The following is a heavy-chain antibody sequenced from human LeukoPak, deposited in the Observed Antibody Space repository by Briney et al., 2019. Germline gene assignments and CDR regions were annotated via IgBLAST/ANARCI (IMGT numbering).Heavy chain of an antibody. Sequence: GGSLRLSCAASGFTFSSYWMSWVRQAPGKGLEWVSYISRNGDTRYYADSVKGRFTISRDNAKNSLYLQMNSLRAEDTAVYYCARGPTTVTSPHFDYWGQGTLVTVSS. J-gene: IGHJ4*02. CDR2: ISRNGDTR. CDR3: ARGPTTVTSPHFDY. V-gene: IGHV3-48*04. CDR1: GFTFSSYW. D-gene: IGHD4-17*01.